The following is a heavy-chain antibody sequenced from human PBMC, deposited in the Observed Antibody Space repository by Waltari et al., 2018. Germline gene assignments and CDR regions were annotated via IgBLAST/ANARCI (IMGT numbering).Heavy chain of an antibody. V-gene: IGHV3-74*01. CDR1: GFTFSSSS. D-gene: IGHD6-25*01. J-gene: IGHJ3*02. Sequence: EVQLVESGGGFVQPGGSLLLSCAASGFTFSSSSIHWVRPPPGKGLGWVSRSNSEGSSTSYADSVKGRFTISRDNAKNTLYLQMNSLRAEDTAVYYCARDVIAASWGFDIWGQGTMVTVSS. CDR3: ARDVIAASWGFDI. CDR2: SNSEGSST.